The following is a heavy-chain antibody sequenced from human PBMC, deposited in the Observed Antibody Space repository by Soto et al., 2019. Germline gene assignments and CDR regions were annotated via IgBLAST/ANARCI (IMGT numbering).Heavy chain of an antibody. CDR1: GFTFSSYA. Sequence: GGSLRLACAASGFTFSSYAMHWVRQAPGKGLEWVAVISYDGSNKYYADSVKGRFTISRDNSKNTLYLQMNSLRAEDTAVYYCAREWTGSFDYWGQGTLVTVSS. CDR3: AREWTGSFDY. D-gene: IGHD1-1*01. J-gene: IGHJ4*02. CDR2: ISYDGSNK. V-gene: IGHV3-30-3*01.